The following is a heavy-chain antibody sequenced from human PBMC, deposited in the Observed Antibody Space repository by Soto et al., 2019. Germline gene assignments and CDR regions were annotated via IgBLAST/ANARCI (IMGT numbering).Heavy chain of an antibody. J-gene: IGHJ4*02. CDR3: ARGRTLAVAGTKRFDY. V-gene: IGHV4-34*01. CDR1: GGSFSGYY. Sequence: PSETLSLTCAVYGGSFSGYYWSWIRQPPGKGLEWIGEINHSGSTNYNPSLKSRVTISVDTSKNQFSLKLSSVTAADTAVYYCARGRTLAVAGTKRFDYWGQGTLVTVSS. CDR2: INHSGST. D-gene: IGHD6-19*01.